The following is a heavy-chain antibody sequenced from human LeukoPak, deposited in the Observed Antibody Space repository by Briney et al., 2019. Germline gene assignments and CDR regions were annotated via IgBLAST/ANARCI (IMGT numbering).Heavy chain of an antibody. CDR1: GYTFTSYD. CDR2: MNPNSGNT. J-gene: IGHJ6*03. V-gene: IGHV1-8*01. D-gene: IGHD3-3*01. CDR3: ARVTGYYDFWSGYYNYYYYMDV. Sequence: ASVKVSCKAPGYTFTSYDINWVRQAAGQGLEWMGWMNPNSGNTGYAQKFQGRVTMTRNTSISTAYMELSSLRSEDTAVYYCARVTGYYDFWSGYYNYYYYMDVWGKGTTVTVSS.